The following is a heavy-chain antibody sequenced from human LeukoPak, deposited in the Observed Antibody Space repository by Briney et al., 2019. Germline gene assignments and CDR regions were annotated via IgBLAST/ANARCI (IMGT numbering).Heavy chain of an antibody. CDR1: GGSISSRSSY. Sequence: SETLSLTCSVSGGSISSRSSYWGWVRQSPGKGLEWIGSVYYNGPTYYNPSLKSRVTISVDTSKNQFSLKLSSVTAADTAVYYCARFRNYYYYMDVWGKGTTVTISS. J-gene: IGHJ6*03. CDR3: ARFRNYYYYMDV. V-gene: IGHV4-39*01. CDR2: VYYNGPT.